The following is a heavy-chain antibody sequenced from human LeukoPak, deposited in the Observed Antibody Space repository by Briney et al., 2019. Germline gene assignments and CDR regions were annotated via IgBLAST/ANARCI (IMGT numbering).Heavy chain of an antibody. CDR2: IYSGGST. D-gene: IGHD6-19*01. V-gene: IGHV3-53*01. J-gene: IGHJ6*04. Sequence: PGGSLRLSCAASGFTVSSNYMSWVRQAPGKGLEWVSVIYSGGSTYYADSVKGRFTIPRDNSKNTLYLQMNSLRAEDTAVYYCARAGRIAVAGYYYYGMDVWGKGTTVTVSS. CDR3: ARAGRIAVAGYYYYGMDV. CDR1: GFTVSSNY.